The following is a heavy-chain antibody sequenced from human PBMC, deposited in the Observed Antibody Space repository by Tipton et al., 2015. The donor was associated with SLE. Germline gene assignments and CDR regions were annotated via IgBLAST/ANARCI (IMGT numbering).Heavy chain of an antibody. CDR3: ASGRAVAGGDYFDY. J-gene: IGHJ4*02. V-gene: IGHV4-34*01. Sequence: TLSLTCAFYGGSFSVYYWTWIRQPPGRGLEWIGEINHSGSTNYNPSLKSRVTISVDTSKNQFSLKLRSVTAADAAVHYCASGRAVAGGDYFDYWGQGTLVTVSS. CDR2: INHSGST. D-gene: IGHD6-19*01. CDR1: GGSFSVYY.